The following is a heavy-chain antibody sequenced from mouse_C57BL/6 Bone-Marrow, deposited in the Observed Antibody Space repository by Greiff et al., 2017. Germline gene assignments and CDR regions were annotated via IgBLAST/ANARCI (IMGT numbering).Heavy chain of an antibody. V-gene: IGHV1-58*01. J-gene: IGHJ1*03. D-gene: IGHD2-3*01. Sequence: EVQVVESGAELVRPGSSVKMSCKTSGYTFTSYGINWVKQRPGQGLEWIGYIYIGNGYTEYNEKFKGKATLTSDTSSSTAYMQLSSLTSEDSAIYFCARPIYDGYYWYFDVWGTGTTVTVSS. CDR3: ARPIYDGYYWYFDV. CDR1: GYTFTSYG. CDR2: IYIGNGYT.